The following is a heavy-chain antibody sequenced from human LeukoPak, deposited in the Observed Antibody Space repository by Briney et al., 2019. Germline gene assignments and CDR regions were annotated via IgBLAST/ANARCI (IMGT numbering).Heavy chain of an antibody. CDR2: ISASGDTT. CDR3: AKEALHSLRYSYISNFDC. CDR1: GFTFRTYA. J-gene: IGHJ4*02. Sequence: GGSLRLSCAASGFTFRTYAMRWVRQAPGKGLEWVSGISASGDTTYYADSVKGRFTISRDNSENTIYLQMNNLRAEDTAVYFCAKEALHSLRYSYISNFDCWGQGTLVTVSS. D-gene: IGHD5-18*01. V-gene: IGHV3-23*01.